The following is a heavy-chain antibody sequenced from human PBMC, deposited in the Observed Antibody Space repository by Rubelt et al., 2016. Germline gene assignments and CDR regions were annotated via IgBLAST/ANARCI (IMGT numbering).Heavy chain of an antibody. CDR1: GGSISSYY. CDR2: IYYSGST. Sequence: QVQLQESGPGLVKPSETLSLTCTVSGGSISSYYWSWIRQPPGKGLEWIGYIYYSGSTNYNPSLKSRVTISVDTSKNQFSLKLSSVTAADTAVYYCARMGSYWEYGNWFDPWGQGTLVTVSS. CDR3: ARMGSYWEYGNWFDP. D-gene: IGHD1-26*01. J-gene: IGHJ5*02. V-gene: IGHV4-59*01.